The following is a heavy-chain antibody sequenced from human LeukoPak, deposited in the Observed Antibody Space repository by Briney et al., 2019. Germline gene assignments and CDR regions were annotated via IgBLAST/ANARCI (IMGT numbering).Heavy chain of an antibody. J-gene: IGHJ4*02. CDR1: GGSIGTYY. Sequence: SETLSLTCTVSGGSIGTYYWSWIRQPAGKGLEWIGRIFTTGGADYNPSLKSRVTMSLDTSKNLFSLKLNSVTAADTAVYYCVRDGPSWGLLWGQGALVTVSS. V-gene: IGHV4-4*07. D-gene: IGHD7-27*01. CDR2: IFTTGGA. CDR3: VRDGPSWGLL.